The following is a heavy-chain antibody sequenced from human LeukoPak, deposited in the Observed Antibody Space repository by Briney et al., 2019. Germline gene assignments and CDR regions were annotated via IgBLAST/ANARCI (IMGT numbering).Heavy chain of an antibody. CDR2: IYYSGST. D-gene: IGHD1-26*01. CDR3: ARDIREWELLFAFDI. CDR1: GGSFSGYY. Sequence: SETLSLTCAVYGGSFSGYYWGWIRQPPGKGLEWIGSIYYSGSTYYNPSLKSRVTISVDTSKNQFSLKLSSVTAADTAVYYCARDIREWELLFAFDIWGQGTMVTVSS. V-gene: IGHV4-34*01. J-gene: IGHJ3*02.